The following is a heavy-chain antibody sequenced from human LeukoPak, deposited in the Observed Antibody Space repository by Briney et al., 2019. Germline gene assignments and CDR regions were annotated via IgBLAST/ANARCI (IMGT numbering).Heavy chain of an antibody. D-gene: IGHD6-19*01. V-gene: IGHV3-11*04. CDR2: ISSSGGTM. J-gene: IGHJ4*02. CDR1: GFTFSDHY. CDR3: AKDEVTAPFIAVAGIDY. Sequence: GGSLRLSCAASGFTFSDHYMSWIRQAPGKGLEWVSYISSSGGTMYYADSVKGRFTISRDNAKNSLYLQMNSLRAEDTAVYYCAKDEVTAPFIAVAGIDYWGQGTLVTVSS.